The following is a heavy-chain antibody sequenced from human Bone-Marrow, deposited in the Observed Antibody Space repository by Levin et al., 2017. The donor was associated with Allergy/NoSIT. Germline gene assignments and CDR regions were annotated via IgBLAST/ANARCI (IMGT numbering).Heavy chain of an antibody. CDR1: GFTFSSYG. CDR3: AREFQEYYFDY. D-gene: IGHD2-21*01. Sequence: GGSLRLSCAASGFTFSSYGMHWVRQAPGKGLEWVAYMWFDGSNLSYADSVKGRFTISRDNSKNTLYLQMNSLRAEDTAVYYCAREFQEYYFDYWGQGTLVTVSS. CDR2: MWFDGSNL. V-gene: IGHV3-33*01. J-gene: IGHJ4*02.